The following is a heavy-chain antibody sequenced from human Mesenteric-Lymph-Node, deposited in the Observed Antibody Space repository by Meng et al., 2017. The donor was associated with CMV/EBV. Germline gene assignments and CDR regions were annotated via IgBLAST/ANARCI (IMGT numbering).Heavy chain of an antibody. CDR1: GYTFTGYY. J-gene: IGHJ6*02. Sequence: ASVKVSCKASGYTFTGYYMHWVRQAPGQGLEWMGWINPNSGGTNYAQKFQGRVTMTRDTSIRTAFMELSRLTSDDTAVYFCAREREAMANYYDYYGLDVWGQGTTVTVSS. D-gene: IGHD1-26*01. CDR2: INPNSGGT. V-gene: IGHV1-2*02. CDR3: AREREAMANYYDYYGLDV.